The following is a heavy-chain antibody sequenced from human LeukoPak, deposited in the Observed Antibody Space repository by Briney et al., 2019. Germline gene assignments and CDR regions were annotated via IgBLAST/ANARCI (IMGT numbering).Heavy chain of an antibody. V-gene: IGHV3-33*01. CDR3: ARTGGRDGYGFDY. J-gene: IGHJ4*02. Sequence: GGSLRLSCAASGFTFSSHGMHRVRQTPGKGLEWVAAVRYDGSNKYYADSVKGRLTISRDNSKNTLYLQMNSLRAEDTAVYYCARTGGRDGYGFDYWGQGTLVTVSP. CDR1: GFTFSSHG. D-gene: IGHD5-24*01. CDR2: VRYDGSNK.